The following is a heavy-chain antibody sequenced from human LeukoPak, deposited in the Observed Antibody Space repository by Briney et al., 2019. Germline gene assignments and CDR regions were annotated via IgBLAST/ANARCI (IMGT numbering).Heavy chain of an antibody. CDR2: VSSDGSRT. Sequence: GGSLRLSCAASGVSFSTTWMHWVRQAPGRGLMWVSHVSSDGSRTYADSVKGRFTVSRDNNKDMVYLQMSSLRAEDTAVYYCATDGAYGLTHWGQGTLVTVSS. D-gene: IGHD3-16*01. CDR3: ATDGAYGLTH. CDR1: GVSFSTTW. V-gene: IGHV3-74*01. J-gene: IGHJ4*02.